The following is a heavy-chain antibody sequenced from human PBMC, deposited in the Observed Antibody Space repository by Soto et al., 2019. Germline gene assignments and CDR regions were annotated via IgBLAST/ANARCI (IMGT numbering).Heavy chain of an antibody. CDR2: INPAGGTT. CDR3: ALKVVTYYDN. D-gene: IGHD2-21*02. Sequence: QVQLVQPGAEVKKPGASVRISCRASGYSFTSTYVHWVRQAPGQGPEWMGIINPAGGTTYYAQKFXXRLTITSDTSTDTVFMDLNDLTSEDTAVYFCALKVVTYYDNWGQGTLLTVSS. CDR1: GYSFTSTY. J-gene: IGHJ4*02. V-gene: IGHV1-46*01.